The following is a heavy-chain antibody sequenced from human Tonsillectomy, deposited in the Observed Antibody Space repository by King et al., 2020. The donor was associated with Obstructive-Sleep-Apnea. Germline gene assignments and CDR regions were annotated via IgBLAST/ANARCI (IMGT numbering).Heavy chain of an antibody. V-gene: IGHV1-18*04. Sequence: AQLVQSGAEVKKPGASVKVSCKASGYTFTSYSSTWGRQAPGERGERVGWIGAYNANTYYAHQLQDRVTMTTATSTSTAYMELRRPRSDDTAGYYCARHLPSDYWGQAPLAPAPS. CDR1: GYTFTSYS. J-gene: IGHJ4*02. CDR3: ARHLPSDY. CDR2: IGAYNANT.